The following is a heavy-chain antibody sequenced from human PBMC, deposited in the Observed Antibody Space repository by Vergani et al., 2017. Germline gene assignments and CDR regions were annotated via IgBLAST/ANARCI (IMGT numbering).Heavy chain of an antibody. Sequence: QVQLQESGPGLVKPSETLSLTCTVSGGSVSSGSYYWSWIRQPAGKGLEWIGYIYYSGSTNYNPSLKSRVTISVDTSKNQFSLKLSSVTAADTAVYYCARGFLERREEYYYYYMDVWGKGP. CDR1: GGSVSSGSYY. D-gene: IGHD3-3*01. CDR3: ARGFLERREEYYYYYMDV. J-gene: IGHJ6*03. CDR2: IYYSGST. V-gene: IGHV4-61*10.